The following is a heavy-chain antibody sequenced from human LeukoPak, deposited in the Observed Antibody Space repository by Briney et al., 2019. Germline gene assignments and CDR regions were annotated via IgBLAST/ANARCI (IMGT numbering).Heavy chain of an antibody. Sequence: GGSLRLSCAASGFTVSSNYMSWVRQAPGKGLEWVSVIYSGGSTYYADSAKGRFTISRDNSKNTLYLQMNSLRAEDTAVYYCARGSTVTTDYFDYWGQGTLVTVSS. CDR1: GFTVSSNY. V-gene: IGHV3-66*01. CDR2: IYSGGST. CDR3: ARGSTVTTDYFDY. D-gene: IGHD4-17*01. J-gene: IGHJ4*02.